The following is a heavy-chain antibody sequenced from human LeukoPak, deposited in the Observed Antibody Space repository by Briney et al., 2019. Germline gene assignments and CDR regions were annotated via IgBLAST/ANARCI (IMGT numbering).Heavy chain of an antibody. CDR1: GYTFTGYY. D-gene: IGHD1-7*01. Sequence: GASVKVSCKASGYTFTGYYMHWVRQAPGQELEWMGWINPNSGGTNYAQKFQGRVTMTRDTSISTAYMELSRLRSDDTAVYYCARVRSVTGTTVFDYWGQGTLVTVSS. CDR2: INPNSGGT. J-gene: IGHJ4*02. CDR3: ARVRSVTGTTVFDY. V-gene: IGHV1-2*02.